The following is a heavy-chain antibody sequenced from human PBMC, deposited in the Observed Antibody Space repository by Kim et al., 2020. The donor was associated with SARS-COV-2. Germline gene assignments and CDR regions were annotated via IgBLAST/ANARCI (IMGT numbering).Heavy chain of an antibody. Sequence: GGSLRLSCGASGFTFSGYAMHWVRQAPGKGLEWIALITFDGDNNYYADSVKGRFTISRDNAKNTLYLQMNSLRAEDTALYYCVRDRSGYTGGFVYWVQ. J-gene: IGHJ4*02. CDR3: VRDRSGYTGGFVY. V-gene: IGHV3-30-3*01. D-gene: IGHD6-19*01. CDR2: ITFDGDNN. CDR1: GFTFSGYA.